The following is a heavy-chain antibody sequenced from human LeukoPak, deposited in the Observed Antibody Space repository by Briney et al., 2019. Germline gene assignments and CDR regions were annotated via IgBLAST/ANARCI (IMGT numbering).Heavy chain of an antibody. Sequence: SVKVSCKASGGTFSSYAISWVRQAPGQGLEWMGRIIPILGIANYAQKFQGRVTITADKSTSTAYMELSILRSEDTAVYYCARDEKYSSSSRFDYWGQGTLVTVSS. CDR1: GGTFSSYA. CDR3: ARDEKYSSSSRFDY. V-gene: IGHV1-69*04. D-gene: IGHD6-6*01. J-gene: IGHJ4*02. CDR2: IIPILGIA.